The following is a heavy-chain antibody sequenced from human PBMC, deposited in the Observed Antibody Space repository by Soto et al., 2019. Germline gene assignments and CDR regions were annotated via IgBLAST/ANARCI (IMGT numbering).Heavy chain of an antibody. CDR1: GFTFSSYA. J-gene: IGHJ4*02. CDR3: AKDHSQSFYCSRGNCYSDY. CDR2: ISGSGDIT. Sequence: GGSLRLSCAASGFTFSSYAMSWVRQAPGKGLEWVSAISGSGDITYYADSVKGRFTISRDNSKNMVDLQMNSLRAEDTAVYYCAKDHSQSFYCSRGNCYSDYWGQGTQVTVSS. D-gene: IGHD2-15*01. V-gene: IGHV3-23*01.